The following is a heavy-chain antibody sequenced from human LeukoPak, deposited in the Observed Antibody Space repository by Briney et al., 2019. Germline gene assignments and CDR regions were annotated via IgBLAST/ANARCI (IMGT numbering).Heavy chain of an antibody. D-gene: IGHD4/OR15-4a*01. V-gene: IGHV3-23*01. Sequence: PGGSLRLSCAASGFTFSSYAMSWVRQAPGKGLEWVSAISGSGGSTYYADSVKGRFTISRDNSKNTLYLQMNSLRAEDTAVYYGARRAGAYSHPYDYWGQGTLVTVSS. CDR3: ARRAGAYSHPYDY. J-gene: IGHJ4*02. CDR2: ISGSGGST. CDR1: GFTFSSYA.